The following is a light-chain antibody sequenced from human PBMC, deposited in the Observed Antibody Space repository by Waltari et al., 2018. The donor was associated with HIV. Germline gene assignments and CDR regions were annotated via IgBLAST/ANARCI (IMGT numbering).Light chain of an antibody. V-gene: IGLV1-47*01. CDR2: RNN. CDR1: SSNIGGNY. Sequence: SVLTQPPSASGTPGQRVTISCSGSSSNIGGNYVYWYQQLPGTAPKLLIYRNNRRPSGVPDRVSGSKSGTSASLAISGLRSEDEADYYCAAWDDSLSGLVFGGGTNLTVL. J-gene: IGLJ3*02. CDR3: AAWDDSLSGLV.